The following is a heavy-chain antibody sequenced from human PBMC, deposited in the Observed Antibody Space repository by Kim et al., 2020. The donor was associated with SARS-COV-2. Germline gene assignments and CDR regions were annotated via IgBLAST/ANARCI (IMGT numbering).Heavy chain of an antibody. V-gene: IGHV3-23*01. CDR2: IRGTGRST. CDR1: GFTFSRYA. Sequence: GGSLRLSCVASGFTFSRYAMGWVRQAPGKGLEWVSAIRGTGRSTYYADSVKGRFTISRDNSKNTLYLQMNSLRGEDTAVYYCAKDLGIDYGDQLVFWGQGTLVTVSS. J-gene: IGHJ4*02. D-gene: IGHD4-17*01. CDR3: AKDLGIDYGDQLVF.